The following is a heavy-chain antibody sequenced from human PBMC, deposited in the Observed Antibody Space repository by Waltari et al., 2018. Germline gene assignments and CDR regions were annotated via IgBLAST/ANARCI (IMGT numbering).Heavy chain of an antibody. CDR1: GGSISSGDYY. V-gene: IGHV4-30-4*08. CDR3: ARVRVGYSYYYYYYMDV. D-gene: IGHD2-21*01. J-gene: IGHJ6*03. Sequence: QVQLQESGPGLVKPSQTLSLTCTVSGGSISSGDYYWSWIRQPPGKGLEWIGYIYYSGSTYYNPSLKSRVTISVDTSKNQFSLKLSSVTAADTAVYYCARVRVGYSYYYYYYMDVWGKGTTVTISS. CDR2: IYYSGST.